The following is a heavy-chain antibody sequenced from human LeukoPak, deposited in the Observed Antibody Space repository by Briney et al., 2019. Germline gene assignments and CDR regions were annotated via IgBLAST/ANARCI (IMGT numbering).Heavy chain of an antibody. V-gene: IGHV3-7*01. CDR3: ASLYSGYDYFDY. CDR1: GFTFSSYW. J-gene: IGHJ4*02. D-gene: IGHD5-12*01. CDR2: INQDASEK. Sequence: GGSLRLSCAASGFTFSSYWMSWVRQAPGKGLEWVANINQDASEKYYVDFVKGRFIISRDNAKNSLYLQMNSLRADDTAVYYCASLYSGYDYFDYWGQGTLVTVSS.